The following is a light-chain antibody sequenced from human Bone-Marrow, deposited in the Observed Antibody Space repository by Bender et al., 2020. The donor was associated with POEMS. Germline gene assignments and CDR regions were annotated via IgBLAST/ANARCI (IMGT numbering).Light chain of an antibody. CDR3: VTWDDSLNGQV. Sequence: QSVLTQPPSASGTPGQRVTISCSGSSSNIGTNPVNWYQQLPGTAPKLLIYINNQRPSGVPDRFSGSKSGTSASLAISGLQSEDEADYYCVTWDDSLNGQVFGTGTKVTVL. V-gene: IGLV1-44*01. J-gene: IGLJ1*01. CDR2: INN. CDR1: SSNIGTNP.